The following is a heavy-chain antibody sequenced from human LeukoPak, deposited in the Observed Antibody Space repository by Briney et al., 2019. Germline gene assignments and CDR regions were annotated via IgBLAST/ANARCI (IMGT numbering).Heavy chain of an antibody. Sequence: GASVKVSCKASGYTFTSYDINWVRQATGQGLEWMGWMNPNSGNKGYAQKFQGRVTMTRNTSISTAYMELSSLRSEDTAVYYCARAQTYYYDSSGPGSRDSDGMDVWGQGTTVTVSS. D-gene: IGHD3-22*01. CDR2: MNPNSGNK. CDR3: ARAQTYYYDSSGPGSRDSDGMDV. V-gene: IGHV1-8*01. J-gene: IGHJ6*02. CDR1: GYTFTSYD.